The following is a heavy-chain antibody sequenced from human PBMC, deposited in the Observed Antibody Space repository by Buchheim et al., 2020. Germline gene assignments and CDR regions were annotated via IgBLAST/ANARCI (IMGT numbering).Heavy chain of an antibody. Sequence: EVQLVQSGAEVKKPGESLKISCKPSGYSFTNYWIAWVRQMPGKGLEWMAMIYPGDSSTKYSPSFQGQVTISADKSISTAYLQWSSLKASDTAMYFCARARGYCSSSSCYDFDCWGQG. V-gene: IGHV5-51*01. J-gene: IGHJ4*02. D-gene: IGHD2-2*01. CDR1: GYSFTNYW. CDR2: IYPGDSST. CDR3: ARARGYCSSSSCYDFDC.